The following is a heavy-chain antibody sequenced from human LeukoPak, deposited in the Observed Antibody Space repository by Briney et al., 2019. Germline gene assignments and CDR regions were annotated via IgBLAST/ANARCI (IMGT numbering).Heavy chain of an antibody. CDR2: VYATGGTT. CDR1: GGTFSYYH. J-gene: IGHJ4*02. Sequence: ASVKVSCKASGGTFSYYHIHWVRQAPGQGVEWMGAVYATGGTTINTQNFQGRVTMTRDTSTGTVYMELSSLRFEDTAMYYCATEAPRSYYFDYWGQGILVTVSS. CDR3: ATEAPRSYYFDY. V-gene: IGHV1-46*01.